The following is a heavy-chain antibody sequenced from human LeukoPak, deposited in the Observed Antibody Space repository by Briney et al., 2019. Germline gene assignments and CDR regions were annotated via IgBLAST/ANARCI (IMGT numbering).Heavy chain of an antibody. CDR2: ISSYNGNT. D-gene: IGHD6-13*01. CDR3: ARAAAASGTVYYYFYMDV. J-gene: IGHJ6*03. V-gene: IGHV1-18*01. Sequence: ASVKVSCKASGYTFTSYGITWVRQAPGQGLEWMGWISSYNGNTNYAQKLQGRVTMTTDTSTSTAYMELRSLRSDDTAVYYCARAAAASGTVYYYFYMDVWGKGASVTISS. CDR1: GYTFTSYG.